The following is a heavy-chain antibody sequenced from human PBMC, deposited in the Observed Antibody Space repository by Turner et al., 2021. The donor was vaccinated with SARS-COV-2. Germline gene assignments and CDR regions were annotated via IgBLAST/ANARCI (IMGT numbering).Heavy chain of an antibody. CDR3: ARLHTSSWYFDY. V-gene: IGHV3-7*03. CDR1: GFTFSSYW. D-gene: IGHD6-13*01. J-gene: IGHJ4*02. Sequence: EVQLVESGGGLVQPGGSLRLSCTASGFTFSSYWMSWVRQAPGKGLEWVANIKQDGSEKHYVDSVKGRFTISRDNAKNSLYLQMNSLRAEDTAVYYCARLHTSSWYFDYWGQGTLVTVSS. CDR2: IKQDGSEK.